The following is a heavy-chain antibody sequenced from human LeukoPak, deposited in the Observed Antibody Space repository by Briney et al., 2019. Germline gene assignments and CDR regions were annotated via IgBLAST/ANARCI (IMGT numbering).Heavy chain of an antibody. D-gene: IGHD3-22*01. Sequence: ASVTVSCTASGYTFTNYAIHWVRQAPGQRFEWMGWINPGNGNTRYSQKFQGRVTMTEDTSTDTAYMELSSLRSEDTAVYYCATLTYYYDSSGYYFDYWGQGTLVTVSS. CDR1: GYTFTNYA. J-gene: IGHJ4*02. CDR2: INPGNGNT. CDR3: ATLTYYYDSSGYYFDY. V-gene: IGHV1-3*01.